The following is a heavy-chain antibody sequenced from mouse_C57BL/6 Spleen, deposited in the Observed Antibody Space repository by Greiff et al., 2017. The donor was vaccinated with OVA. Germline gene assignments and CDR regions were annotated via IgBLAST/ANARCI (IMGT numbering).Heavy chain of an antibody. Sequence: QVQLQQPGAELVRPGSSVKLSCKASGYTFTSYWMHWVKQRPIQGLEWIGNIDPSDSETHYNQKFKDKATLTVDKSSSTAYMQLSSLTAEDSAVYYGARGVGLLPAFYAMDYWGQGTSVTVSS. J-gene: IGHJ4*01. V-gene: IGHV1-52*01. CDR3: ARGVGLLPAFYAMDY. D-gene: IGHD2-3*01. CDR2: IDPSDSET. CDR1: GYTFTSYW.